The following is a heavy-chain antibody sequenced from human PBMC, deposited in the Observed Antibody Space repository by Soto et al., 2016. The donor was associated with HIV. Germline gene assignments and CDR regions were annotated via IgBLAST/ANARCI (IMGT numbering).Heavy chain of an antibody. CDR2: INSDGTNR. CDR1: GFTLKNYW. V-gene: IGHV3-74*01. Sequence: EVQMVQSGGGVVQPWGSLRLSCTASGFTLKNYWMHWVRQVPGKGLMWVSRINSDGTNRNYADFVKGRFTISRDNGKNTVDLEMHRLTDDDSGIYYCTRDHVGESVGMDVWGRGDHGSSSP. CDR3: TRDHVGESVGMDV. D-gene: IGHD4-17*01. J-gene: IGHJ6*02.